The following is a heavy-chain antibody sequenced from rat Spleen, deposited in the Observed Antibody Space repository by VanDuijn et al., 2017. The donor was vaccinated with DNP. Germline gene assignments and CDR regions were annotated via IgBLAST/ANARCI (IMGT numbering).Heavy chain of an antibody. V-gene: IGHV5-31*01. CDR1: GLTFNNYW. Sequence: EVQLVESGGDLVQPGRSLKLSCVASGLTFNNYWMAWIRQVPGKGLEWVASITGSGGNTYHPDSVKGRFTISRDNEKNTLYLQMNSLRSEDTATYYCARGSGSYYCYFDFWGPGTMVTVSS. D-gene: IGHD5-1*01. J-gene: IGHJ1*01. CDR3: ARGSGSYYCYFDF. CDR2: ITGSGGNT.